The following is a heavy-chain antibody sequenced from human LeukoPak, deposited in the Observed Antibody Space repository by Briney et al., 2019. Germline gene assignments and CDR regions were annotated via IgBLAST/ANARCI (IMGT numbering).Heavy chain of an antibody. J-gene: IGHJ5*02. CDR3: TTDPGGDIVVVPAANQEYNWFDP. Sequence: GGSLRLSCAASGFTFSNAWMSWVRQAPGKGLEWVGRIKSKTDGGTTDYAAPVKGRFTISRDDSKNTLYLQMNSLKTEDTAVYYCTTDPGGDIVVVPAANQEYNWFDPWGQGTLVTVSS. CDR2: IKSKTDGGTT. V-gene: IGHV3-15*01. D-gene: IGHD2-2*01. CDR1: GFTFSNAW.